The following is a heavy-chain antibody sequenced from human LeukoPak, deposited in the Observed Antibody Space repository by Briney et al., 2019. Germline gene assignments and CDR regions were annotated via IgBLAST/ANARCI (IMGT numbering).Heavy chain of an antibody. Sequence: GGSLRLSCAASGFTFSSYAVHWVRQAPGKGLEWVAVISDDGSSQNYADSVKGRFTISSDNSKNTLYLQMNSLRAEDTAVYYCARPPIGGGYSFGPFDYWGQGTLVTVSS. V-gene: IGHV3-30-3*01. CDR1: GFTFSSYA. D-gene: IGHD5-18*01. J-gene: IGHJ4*02. CDR3: ARPPIGGGYSFGPFDY. CDR2: ISDDGSSQ.